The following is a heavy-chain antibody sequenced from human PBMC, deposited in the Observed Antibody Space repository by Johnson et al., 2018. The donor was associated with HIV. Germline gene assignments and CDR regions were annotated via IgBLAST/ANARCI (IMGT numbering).Heavy chain of an antibody. V-gene: IGHV3-30*04. Sequence: VQLVESGGGVVQPGRSLRLSCAASGFTFSSYAMHWVRQAPGKGLEWVSVIRYDGSNTYYADSVKGRFTISRDNSKNTLYLQMNSLRAEDTAVYYCGRAGVNYDDRPGAFDIWGQGTMVTVSS. CDR3: GRAGVNYDDRPGAFDI. J-gene: IGHJ3*02. CDR1: GFTFSSYA. CDR2: IRYDGSNT. D-gene: IGHD3-22*01.